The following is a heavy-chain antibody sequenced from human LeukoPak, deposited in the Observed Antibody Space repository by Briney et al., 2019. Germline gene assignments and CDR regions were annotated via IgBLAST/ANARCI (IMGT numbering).Heavy chain of an antibody. V-gene: IGHV3-48*03. CDR3: ASTRAAAGEYYFDY. J-gene: IGHJ4*02. CDR1: GFTFSSFE. D-gene: IGHD6-13*01. Sequence: GGSLRLSCATSGFTFSSFEMNWVRQAPGKGLEWVSYITSSGSTTHYADSVEGRFTISRDNSKNTLYLQVNSLRAEDTAVYYCASTRAAAGEYYFDYWGQGTLVTVSS. CDR2: ITSSGSTT.